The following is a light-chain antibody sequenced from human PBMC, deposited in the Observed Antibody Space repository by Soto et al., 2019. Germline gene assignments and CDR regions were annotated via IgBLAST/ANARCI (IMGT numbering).Light chain of an antibody. V-gene: IGKV3-20*01. CDR3: QQYDTSPRT. CDR1: QSVSSNY. J-gene: IGKJ1*01. Sequence: EVMLTQSPGTLSLSPGERATLSCRASQSVSSNYLAWYSQKSGQAPRLLIYGASNRATGIPVRFSGSGSGTDFTLTIMRLEPEDFAVYYCQQYDTSPRTFGQETKVEFK. CDR2: GAS.